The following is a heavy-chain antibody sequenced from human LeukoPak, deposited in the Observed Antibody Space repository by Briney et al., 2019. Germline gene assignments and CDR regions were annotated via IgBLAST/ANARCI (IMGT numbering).Heavy chain of an antibody. CDR1: GYTFTSYD. Sequence: GASVRVSCKASGYTFTSYDINCVREATGGGLEWRGWRNPNRCNPGYAQKFQGRVTMTRNHSISTAYMELSSLRSEDTAVYYCARGGTGSTSIPRPYPVDYWGQGTLVTVSS. CDR2: RNPNRCNP. J-gene: IGHJ4*02. CDR3: ARGGTGSTSIPRPYPVDY. V-gene: IGHV1-8*01. D-gene: IGHD2-2*01.